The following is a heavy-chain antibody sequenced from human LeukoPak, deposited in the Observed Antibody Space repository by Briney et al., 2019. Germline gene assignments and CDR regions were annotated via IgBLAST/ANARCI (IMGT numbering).Heavy chain of an antibody. Sequence: ASVKVSCKASGYTFTSYGISWVRQAPGQGLEWMGWISAYNGNTNYAQKLQGRVTMTTDTSTSTAYMELRSLRSDDTAVYYCARLSVTFGGVIVMPGDYWGQGTLVTVSS. V-gene: IGHV1-18*01. D-gene: IGHD3-16*02. CDR2: ISAYNGNT. CDR3: ARLSVTFGGVIVMPGDY. CDR1: GYTFTSYG. J-gene: IGHJ4*02.